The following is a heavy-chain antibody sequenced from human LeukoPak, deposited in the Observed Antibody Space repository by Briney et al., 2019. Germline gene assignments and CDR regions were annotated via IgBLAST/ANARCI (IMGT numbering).Heavy chain of an antibody. J-gene: IGHJ4*02. CDR1: GGTFSSYA. CDR2: IIPILGIA. D-gene: IGHD2-2*01. CDR3: ARDQGYCSSTSCFRFDY. Sequence: SVKVSCKASGGTFSSYAISWVRQAPGQGLEWMGRIIPILGIANYAQKFQGRVTITADKSTSTAYMELSSLRSEDTAVYYCARDQGYCSSTSCFRFDYWGQGTLVTVSS. V-gene: IGHV1-69*04.